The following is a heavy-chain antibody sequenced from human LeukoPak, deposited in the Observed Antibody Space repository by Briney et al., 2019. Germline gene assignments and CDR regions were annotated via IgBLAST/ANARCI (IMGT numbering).Heavy chain of an antibody. CDR1: GGSFSGYY. D-gene: IGHD3-10*01. V-gene: IGHV4-34*01. CDR3: ARDDLVRGSIDY. J-gene: IGHJ4*02. CDR2: INHSGST. Sequence: SETLSLTCAVYGGSFSGYYWSWIRQPPGKGLEWIGEINHSGSTNYNPSLKSRVTISVDTSKNQFSLKLSSVTAADTAVYYCARDDLVRGSIDYWGQGTLVTVSS.